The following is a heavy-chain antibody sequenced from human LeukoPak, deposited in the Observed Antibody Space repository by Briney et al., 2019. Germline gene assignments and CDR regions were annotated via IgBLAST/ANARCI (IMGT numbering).Heavy chain of an antibody. CDR1: GFTFSGHW. J-gene: IGHJ4*02. V-gene: IGHV3-23*01. CDR2: IRGSGSNS. Sequence: GGSLRLSCAASGFTFSGHWMSWVRQAPGKGLEWVSTIRGSGSNSYYADSVEGRFTISRDNSKNTLYLQMNSLRSEDTAIYYCANAKGSSGSGSSWDNWGQGTLVTVSS. D-gene: IGHD2-15*01. CDR3: ANAKGSSGSGSSWDN.